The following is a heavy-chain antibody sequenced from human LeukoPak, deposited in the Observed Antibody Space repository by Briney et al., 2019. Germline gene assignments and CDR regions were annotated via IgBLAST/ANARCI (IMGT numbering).Heavy chain of an antibody. Sequence: GGSLRLSCAASAFTFSSYGMTWVRQAPGKGLEWDSSIGGSGGTTYYADSVKGRFTISRDNSKNTLYLQMNSLRAEDTAVYYCAKALGSYYFDYWGQGTLVTVSS. J-gene: IGHJ4*02. D-gene: IGHD3-10*01. CDR3: AKALGSYYFDY. V-gene: IGHV3-23*01. CDR1: AFTFSSYG. CDR2: IGGSGGTT.